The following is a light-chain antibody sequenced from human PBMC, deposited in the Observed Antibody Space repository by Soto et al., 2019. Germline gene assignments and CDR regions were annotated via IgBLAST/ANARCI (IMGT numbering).Light chain of an antibody. J-gene: IGKJ3*01. CDR3: QQFNNWPVT. CDR1: QAISSA. Sequence: GDRVPITCRASQAISSALAWYQQKPGKPPKLLIYDASTLQSGVPSRFSGTASGTDFTLTINSLQPEDFATYYCQQFNNWPVTFGPGTKV. V-gene: IGKV1D-13*01. CDR2: DAS.